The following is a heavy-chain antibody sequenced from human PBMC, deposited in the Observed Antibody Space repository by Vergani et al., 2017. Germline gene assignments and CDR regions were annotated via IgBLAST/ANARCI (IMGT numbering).Heavy chain of an antibody. J-gene: IGHJ4*02. CDR1: GVTFSSYE. Sequence: EVQLVESGGGLVQPGGSLRLSCAASGVTFSSYEMNWVRQAPGKGLEWVSYISSSGSTIYHADSVKGRFTISRDNDKNSLYLQMNSLRAEDTAFYYCAGKKYYYDSSGYSYYFDDWGQGTLVTVSS. CDR2: ISSSGSTI. V-gene: IGHV3-48*03. CDR3: AGKKYYYDSSGYSYYFDD. D-gene: IGHD3-22*01.